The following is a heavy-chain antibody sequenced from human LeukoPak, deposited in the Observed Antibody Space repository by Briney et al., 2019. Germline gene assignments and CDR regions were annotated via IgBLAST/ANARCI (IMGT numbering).Heavy chain of an antibody. V-gene: IGHV3-30*18. CDR1: GFTFSSYG. Sequence: PGGSLRLSCAASGFTFSSYGMHWVRQAPGKGLEWVAVISYDGSNKYYADSVKGRFTISRDNSKNTLYLQMNSLRAEDTAVYYCAKSLGRAFDIWGQGTMVTVSS. CDR3: AKSLGRAFDI. CDR2: ISYDGSNK. J-gene: IGHJ3*02.